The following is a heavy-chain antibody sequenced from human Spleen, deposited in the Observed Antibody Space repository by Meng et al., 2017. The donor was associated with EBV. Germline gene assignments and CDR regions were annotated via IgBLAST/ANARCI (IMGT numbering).Heavy chain of an antibody. V-gene: IGHV4-34*01. Sequence: QAQTQQWGAGLLKPSETLSLTCAVYGGSFTDYYWSWIRQSPGKGLEWIGEINHRGSTNYKPSLKSRVTISVDTSKNQFSLNLTSVTAADTAVYYCARGMVAAASLDWWGQGTLVTVSS. CDR2: INHRGST. J-gene: IGHJ4*02. D-gene: IGHD2-2*01. CDR1: GGSFTDYY. CDR3: ARGMVAAASLDW.